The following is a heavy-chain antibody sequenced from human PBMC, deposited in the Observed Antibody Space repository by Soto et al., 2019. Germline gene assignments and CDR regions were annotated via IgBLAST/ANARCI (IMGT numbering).Heavy chain of an antibody. D-gene: IGHD1-7*01. J-gene: IGHJ5*02. CDR1: GFTFSSYD. V-gene: IGHV3-13*01. CDR3: ARGEPSNWNYELAPLDP. Sequence: GGSLRLSCAASGFTFSSYDMHWVRQATGKGLEWFSAIGTAGDTYYPGSVKGRFTISRENAKNSLYLQMNSLRAGDTAVYYCARGEPSNWNYELAPLDPWGQGTLVTVSS. CDR2: IGTAGDT.